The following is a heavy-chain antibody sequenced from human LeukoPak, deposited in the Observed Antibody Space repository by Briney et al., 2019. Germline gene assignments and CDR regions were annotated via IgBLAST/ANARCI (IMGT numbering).Heavy chain of an antibody. D-gene: IGHD2-8*02. CDR3: ARVICTGGSCVQNDY. CDR2: INSGATSE. Sequence: PGGSLRLSCTASGFIFSNFEMNWVRQAPGKGLQWVAYINSGATSEYYADSVKGRFTISRDNAKNSLYLQMNSLGVQDTAIYYCARVICTGGSCVQNDYWGQGTLVTVSS. CDR1: GFIFSNFE. J-gene: IGHJ4*02. V-gene: IGHV3-48*03.